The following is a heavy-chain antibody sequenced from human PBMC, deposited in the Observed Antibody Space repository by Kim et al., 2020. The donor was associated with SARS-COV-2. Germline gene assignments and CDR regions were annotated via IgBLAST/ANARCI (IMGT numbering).Heavy chain of an antibody. D-gene: IGHD2-2*01. Sequence: APVKVSCKASGYTFTSYGISWVRQAPGQGLEWMGWISANNGNTNYAQKLQGRVTMTTDTSTSTAYMELRSLRSDDTAVYYCARDLSTWACSSTSCTRGYYFDYWGQGAQVTVSS. V-gene: IGHV1-18*04. CDR2: ISANNGNT. CDR1: GYTFTSYG. CDR3: ARDLSTWACSSTSCTRGYYFDY. J-gene: IGHJ4*02.